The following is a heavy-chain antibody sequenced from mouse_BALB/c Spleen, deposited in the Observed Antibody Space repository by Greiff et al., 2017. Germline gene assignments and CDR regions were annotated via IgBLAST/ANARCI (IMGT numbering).Heavy chain of an antibody. CDR2: INPSSGYT. Sequence: VNVVESAAELARPGASVKMSCKASGYTFTSYTMHWVKQRPGQGLEWIGYINPSSGYTEYNQKFKDKTTLTADKSSSTAYMQLSSLTSEDSAVYYCARMITFAYWGQGTLVTVSA. J-gene: IGHJ3*01. V-gene: IGHV1-4*02. D-gene: IGHD2-4*01. CDR1: GYTFTSYT. CDR3: ARMITFAY.